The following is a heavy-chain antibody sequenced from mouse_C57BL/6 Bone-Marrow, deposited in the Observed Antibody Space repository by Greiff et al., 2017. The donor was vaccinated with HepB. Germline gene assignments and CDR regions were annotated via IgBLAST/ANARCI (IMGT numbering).Heavy chain of an antibody. V-gene: IGHV1-26*01. Sequence: EVQLQQSGPELVKPGASVKISCKASGYTFTDYYMNWVKQSHGKSLEWIGDINPNNGGTSYNQKFKGKATLTVDKSSSTAYMELRSLTSEDSAVYYCARSYGYDEDYFDYWGQGTTLTVSS. CDR2: INPNNGGT. J-gene: IGHJ2*01. CDR3: ARSYGYDEDYFDY. D-gene: IGHD2-2*01. CDR1: GYTFTDYY.